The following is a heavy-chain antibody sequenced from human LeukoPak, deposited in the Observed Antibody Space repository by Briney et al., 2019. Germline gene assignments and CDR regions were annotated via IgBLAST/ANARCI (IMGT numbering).Heavy chain of an antibody. CDR1: GGSISTTNW. J-gene: IGHJ4*02. Sequence: SGTLSLTCGVSGGSISTTNWWTWVRQPPGEGLEWIGEVHLSGRTHYNPSLESRVTMSVDMSENHISLRLTSVTASDTAVYYCAREGGPYRPLDYSGQGTLVTVSS. CDR3: AREGGPYRPLDY. V-gene: IGHV4-4*02. CDR2: VHLSGRT.